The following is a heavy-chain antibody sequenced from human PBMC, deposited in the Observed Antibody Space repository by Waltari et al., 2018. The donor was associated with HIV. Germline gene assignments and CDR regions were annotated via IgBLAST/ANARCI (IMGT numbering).Heavy chain of an antibody. D-gene: IGHD3-22*01. V-gene: IGHV3-15*01. J-gene: IGHJ4*02. CDR2: IKSGAEGGTT. CDR3: TTLWYSYDSTDY. CDR1: GITFRNAW. Sequence: EVQLVESGGGLVKPGGSLRLSCAASGITFRNAWMSWVRQAPGKGLEWVGRIKSGAEGGTTDYAAAVKGRFTISRDDSKHTLYLQMDSLKTEHTAVYYCTTLWYSYDSTDYWGQGTLVTVSS.